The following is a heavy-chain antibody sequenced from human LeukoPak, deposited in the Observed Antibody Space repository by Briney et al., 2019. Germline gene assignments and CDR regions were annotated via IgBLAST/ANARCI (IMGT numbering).Heavy chain of an antibody. Sequence: GGSLRLSCAASGFTFSSYAMSWVRQAPGKGLEWVSAISGSGGSTYYADSVKGRFTISRDNSKNTLYLQMSSLRAEDTAVYYCAKSKNYYDSSGQGGGTYWGQGTLVTVSS. CDR3: AKSKNYYDSSGQGGGTY. D-gene: IGHD3-22*01. CDR2: ISGSGGST. CDR1: GFTFSSYA. J-gene: IGHJ4*02. V-gene: IGHV3-23*01.